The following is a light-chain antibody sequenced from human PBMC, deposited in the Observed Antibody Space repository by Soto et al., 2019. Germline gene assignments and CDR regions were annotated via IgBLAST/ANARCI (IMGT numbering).Light chain of an antibody. Sequence: QSVLTQPPSASGSPGQSATISCTGTSSDVGAYKYVSWYQQYPGKAPKLMIYEVSKRPSGVPDRFSGSKSGNTASLTVSGLQAEDEADYYCTSYVGSNIWVFGGGTQLTVL. J-gene: IGLJ3*02. CDR3: TSYVGSNIWV. V-gene: IGLV2-8*01. CDR1: SSDVGAYKY. CDR2: EVS.